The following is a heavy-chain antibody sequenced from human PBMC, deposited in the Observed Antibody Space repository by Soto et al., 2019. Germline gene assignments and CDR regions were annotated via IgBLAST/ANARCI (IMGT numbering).Heavy chain of an antibody. Sequence: EVQLVESGGGLVQPGGSLRLSCAASGFTFSSYWMHWVRQAPGKGLVWVSRINSDGSSTSYADSVKGRFTISRDNAKNMLYLQMNSLRAEDTAVYYCARGQVDIVATIIDYWGQGTLVTVSS. CDR1: GFTFSSYW. D-gene: IGHD5-12*01. V-gene: IGHV3-74*01. CDR2: INSDGSST. J-gene: IGHJ4*02. CDR3: ARGQVDIVATIIDY.